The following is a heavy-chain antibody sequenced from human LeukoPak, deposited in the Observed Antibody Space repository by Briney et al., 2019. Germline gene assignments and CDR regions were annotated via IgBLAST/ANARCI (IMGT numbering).Heavy chain of an antibody. CDR3: ARRRDMNYYDSSGYDY. V-gene: IGHV1-18*01. J-gene: IGHJ4*02. CDR2: ISTYNGNT. D-gene: IGHD3-22*01. CDR1: GYTFTSCG. Sequence: ASVKVSCKASGYTFTSCGISWVRQAPGQGLEWMGWISTYNGNTNYAQKLQGRVTMTTDTSTSTAYMDLRSLRSDDTAVYYCARRRDMNYYDSSGYDYWGPGTLVTVSS.